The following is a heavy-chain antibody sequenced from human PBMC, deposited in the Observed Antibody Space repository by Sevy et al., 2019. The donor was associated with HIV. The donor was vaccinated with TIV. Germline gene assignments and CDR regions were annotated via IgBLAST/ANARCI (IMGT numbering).Heavy chain of an antibody. V-gene: IGHV3-11*01. J-gene: IGHJ6*02. CDR2: ISSSGSTI. CDR3: ARASYSGSYQTHHYYYYYGMDV. D-gene: IGHD1-26*01. CDR1: GFTFSDYY. Sequence: GGSLRLSCAASGFTFSDYYMSWIRQAPGKGLEWVSYISSSGSTIYYADSVKGRFTISRDNAKNSLYLQMNSLRAEDTAVYYCARASYSGSYQTHHYYYYYGMDVWGQGTTVTVSS.